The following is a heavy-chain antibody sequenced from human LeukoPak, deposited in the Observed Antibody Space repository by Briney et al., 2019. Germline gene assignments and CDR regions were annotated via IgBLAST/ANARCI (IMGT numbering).Heavy chain of an antibody. Sequence: QAGGSLRLSCAASGFTFSNYNMNWVRQAPGEGLEWVSYITSRSSSIYYADSVQGRFTISRDNAQNSLYLQMNSLRDEDTAVYYCARDSRFGKLLIPYFDYWGQGTLVTVSS. D-gene: IGHD3-10*01. V-gene: IGHV3-48*02. J-gene: IGHJ4*02. CDR1: GFTFSNYN. CDR3: ARDSRFGKLLIPYFDY. CDR2: ITSRSSSI.